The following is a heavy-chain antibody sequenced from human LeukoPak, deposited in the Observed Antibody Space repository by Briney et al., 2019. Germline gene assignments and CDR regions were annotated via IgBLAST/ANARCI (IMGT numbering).Heavy chain of an antibody. D-gene: IGHD2-15*01. J-gene: IGHJ5*02. CDR2: IYYTGST. CDR3: ARGYCTGGSCYSGTAWFDP. Sequence: PSETLSLTCAVSGGSISSSCWSWIRQPPGKGLEWIGSIYYTGSTYYKSSLKSRVTISVDTSKNQFSLKLNSVTAADTAVYYCARGYCTGGSCYSGTAWFDPWGQGTLVTVSS. V-gene: IGHV4-59*05. CDR1: GGSISSSC.